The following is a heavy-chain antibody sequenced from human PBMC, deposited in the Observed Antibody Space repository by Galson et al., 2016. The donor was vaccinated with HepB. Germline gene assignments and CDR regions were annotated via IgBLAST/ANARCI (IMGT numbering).Heavy chain of an antibody. J-gene: IGHJ6*02. CDR1: GGSPRGFY. Sequence: TLSLTCEVHGGSPRGFYWNWIRQPPGEGLEWVGEIHHSGTTHYNPSLKSRVTILIDTSKNLVSLKLSSVTAADTATYYCARDNGRITISGVVTSGYGLDVWGRGTMVTVSS. D-gene: IGHD3-3*01. V-gene: IGHV4-34*01. CDR3: ARDNGRITISGVVTSGYGLDV. CDR2: IHHSGTT.